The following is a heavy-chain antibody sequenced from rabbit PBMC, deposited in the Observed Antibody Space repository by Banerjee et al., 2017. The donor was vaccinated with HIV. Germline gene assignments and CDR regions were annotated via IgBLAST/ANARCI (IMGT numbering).Heavy chain of an antibody. CDR1: GFSFSSSYY. Sequence: QSLEESGGDLVKPGASLTLTCTASGFSFSSSYYMCWVRQAPGKGLEWIACIDAGSSGSTYYASWAKGRFTISKTSSTTVTLQMTSLTAADTATYFCARGAGYPNYGYNLWGPGTLVTVS. V-gene: IGHV1S40*01. J-gene: IGHJ4*01. CDR2: IDAGSSGST. D-gene: IGHD6-1*01. CDR3: ARGAGYPNYGYNL.